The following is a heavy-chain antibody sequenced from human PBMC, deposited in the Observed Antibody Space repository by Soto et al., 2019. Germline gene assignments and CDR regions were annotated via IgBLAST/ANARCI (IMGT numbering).Heavy chain of an antibody. CDR1: GFRFNGSA. J-gene: IGHJ6*02. CDR3: AGDFYYNMDV. Sequence: EVQLVESGGGLVHPGGSLTLSCAASGFRFNGSAMHWVRQASGKGLEWVGRIRSKPNNYATAYAASLKGRFTISRDDSKNTAYLQMTSLKTEDTAVYYCAGDFYYNMDVWGQGTTATASS. CDR2: IRSKPNNYAT. V-gene: IGHV3-73*02.